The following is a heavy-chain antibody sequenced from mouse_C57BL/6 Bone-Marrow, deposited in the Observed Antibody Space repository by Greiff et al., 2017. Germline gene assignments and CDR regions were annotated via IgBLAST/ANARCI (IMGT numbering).Heavy chain of an antibody. D-gene: IGHD1-1*01. J-gene: IGHJ3*01. CDR2: IDPSDSET. V-gene: IGHV1-52*01. Sequence: QVQLQQPGAELVRAGSSVKLSCKASGYTFTRYWVHWVKPRPIQGLEWIGNIDPSDSETHYNQKFKDKATLTVDKSSSTAYMQLSSLTSEDSAVYYCASHYYGSSYGWFAYWGQGTLVTVSA. CDR1: GYTFTRYW. CDR3: ASHYYGSSYGWFAY.